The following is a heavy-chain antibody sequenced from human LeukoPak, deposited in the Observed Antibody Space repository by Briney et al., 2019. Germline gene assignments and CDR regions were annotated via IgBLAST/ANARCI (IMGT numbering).Heavy chain of an antibody. CDR1: GGSISSGGYY. CDR3: ARVPTVTTYYLDY. D-gene: IGHD4-17*01. V-gene: IGHV4-61*08. CDR2: IYSSGSA. Sequence: SETLSLTCTVSGGSISSGGYYWSWIRRHPGKGLEWIGYIYSSGSASYNPSLKSRVTISVDTSKNQFSLRLSSVTAADTAVYYCARVPTVTTYYLDYWGQGTLVTVSS. J-gene: IGHJ4*02.